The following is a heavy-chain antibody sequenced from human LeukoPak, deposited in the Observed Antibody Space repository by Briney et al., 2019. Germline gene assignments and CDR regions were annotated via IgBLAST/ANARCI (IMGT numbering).Heavy chain of an antibody. CDR3: TASLV. CDR1: GFTFSRSW. CDR2: ISSDGTTT. Sequence: GGSLRLSCAASGFTFSRSWMHWVRQAPGKGLVWVSYISSDGTTTTYADSVKGRFTISRDNAKNTLYLQMNSLRVEDAAVYYCTASLVGGQGTLVTVSS. V-gene: IGHV3-74*01. D-gene: IGHD3-3*02. J-gene: IGHJ4*02.